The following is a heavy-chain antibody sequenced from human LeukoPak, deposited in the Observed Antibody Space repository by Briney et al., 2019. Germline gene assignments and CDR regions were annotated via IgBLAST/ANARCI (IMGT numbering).Heavy chain of an antibody. D-gene: IGHD5-12*01. Sequence: PSETLSLTCAVYGYSISSGYYWGWIRQHPGKGLGWIGSIYYSGSNYYNPSLKSRVTIAVDTSKNQYSRKLSSWTAADSAMYYWARVATTTNPPQRPFDYCGQGTQVTVSS. CDR1: GYSISSGYY. J-gene: IGHJ4*02. CDR2: IYYSGSN. V-gene: IGHV4-38-2*01. CDR3: ARVATTTNPPQRPFDY.